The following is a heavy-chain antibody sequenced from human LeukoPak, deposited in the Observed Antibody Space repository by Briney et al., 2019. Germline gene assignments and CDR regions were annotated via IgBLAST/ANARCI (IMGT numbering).Heavy chain of an antibody. CDR3: AREVPYDTSRYYQPFDY. D-gene: IGHD3-22*01. CDR2: ISAYNGNT. CDR1: GYTFTSYG. Sequence: ASVKVSCKASGYTFTSYGISWVRQAPEQGLEWMGWISAYNGNTNYAQKLQGRVTMTTDTSTSTAYMELRSLRSDDTAVYYCAREVPYDTSRYYQPFDYWGQGTLVTVSS. J-gene: IGHJ4*02. V-gene: IGHV1-18*01.